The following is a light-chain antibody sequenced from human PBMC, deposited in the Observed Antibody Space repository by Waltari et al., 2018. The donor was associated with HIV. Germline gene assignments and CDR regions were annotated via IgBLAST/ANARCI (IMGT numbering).Light chain of an antibody. CDR2: GNT. CDR1: SPTLGAGYD. V-gene: IGLV1-40*01. CDR3: QSLRV. J-gene: IGLJ2*01. Sequence: QSVLTQPPSVSGAPGQRVTIPCTGSSPTLGAGYDVRWYQQLPGTAPKLLIYGNTNRPSGVPDRFSGSKSGTSASLAITGLQAEDEADYYCQSLRVFGGGTKLTVL.